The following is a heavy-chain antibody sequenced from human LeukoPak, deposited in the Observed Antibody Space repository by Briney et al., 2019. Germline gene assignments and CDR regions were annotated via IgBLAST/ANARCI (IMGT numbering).Heavy chain of an antibody. V-gene: IGHV4-61*02. J-gene: IGHJ4*02. CDR3: ARGPSGYSSSWYGGGYFDY. CDR1: GGSISSGSYY. CDR2: IYTSGST. D-gene: IGHD6-13*01. Sequence: SQTLSLTCTVSGGSISSGSYYWSWIRQPAGKGLEWIGRIYTSGSTHYNPPLKSRVTISVDTSKNQFSLKLSSVTAADTAVYYCARGPSGYSSSWYGGGYFDYWGQGTLVTASS.